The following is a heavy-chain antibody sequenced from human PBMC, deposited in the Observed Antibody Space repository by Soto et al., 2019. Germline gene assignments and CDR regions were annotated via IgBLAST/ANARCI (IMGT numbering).Heavy chain of an antibody. J-gene: IGHJ4*02. CDR3: VRSRSGAVADSFDL. Sequence: PGGSLRLSCEGSGFTFSRHALHWVRQAPGKGLEWVAAVSKDGSVKYWIESVKGRFTLSRDNSKNTVYLEMNSLRPEDTGVYYCVRSRSGAVADSFDLWGQGTLVTVSS. D-gene: IGHD3-10*01. CDR1: GFTFSRHA. V-gene: IGHV3-30-3*01. CDR2: VSKDGSVK.